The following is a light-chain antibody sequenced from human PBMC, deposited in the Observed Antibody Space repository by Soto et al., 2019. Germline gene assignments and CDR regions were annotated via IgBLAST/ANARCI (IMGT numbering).Light chain of an antibody. CDR3: QQRTNWVYT. V-gene: IGKV3-11*01. Sequence: EIVLTQSPATLSLSPGERATLSCRASQSVSKYVAWYQQKPGQAPRLLIYDTFNRDTGIPARFSGSGSGTDFTLTISSLDPEDFAVYYCQQRTNWVYTFGQGTKLDFK. J-gene: IGKJ2*01. CDR1: QSVSKY. CDR2: DTF.